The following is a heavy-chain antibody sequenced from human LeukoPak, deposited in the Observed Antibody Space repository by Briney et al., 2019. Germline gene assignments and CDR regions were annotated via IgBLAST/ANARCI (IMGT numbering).Heavy chain of an antibody. CDR2: IKQDGSEE. V-gene: IGHV3-7*01. Sequence: GGSLRLSCAASGFTFNRYWMSWVRQAPGKGLEWVANIKQDGSEEYYVDSVKGRFTISRDNAKNSLYLQMNSLRAEDTAVYYCARLLVYNSGGEAFDHWGQGTLVTVSS. J-gene: IGHJ4*02. CDR1: GFTFNRYW. CDR3: ARLLVYNSGGEAFDH. D-gene: IGHD1-20*01.